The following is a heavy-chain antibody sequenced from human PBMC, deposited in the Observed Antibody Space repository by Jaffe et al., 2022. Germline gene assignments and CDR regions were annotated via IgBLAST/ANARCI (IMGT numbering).Heavy chain of an antibody. Sequence: EVRLLESGGDLVQPGGSLRLSCAASGFSFSNHGMSWVRQSPGKGLEWVSSISSNGGLTYYADCVKGRFTTSRDNSKNTLYLQMNSLRAEDTAVYYCAKIAVIAQWYFDLWGRGTLVTVSS. CDR2: ISSNGGLT. CDR1: GFSFSNHG. V-gene: IGHV3-23*01. D-gene: IGHD6-19*01. J-gene: IGHJ2*01. CDR3: AKIAVIAQWYFDL.